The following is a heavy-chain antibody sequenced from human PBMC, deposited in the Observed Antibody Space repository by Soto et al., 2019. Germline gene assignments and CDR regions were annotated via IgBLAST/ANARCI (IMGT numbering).Heavy chain of an antibody. J-gene: IGHJ4*02. CDR2: IYHSGST. V-gene: IGHV4-4*02. D-gene: IGHD5-18*01. CDR3: ARVRYSYGPFD. Sequence: SETLSLTCAVSGGSISSSNWWSWVRQPPGKGLEWIGEIYHSGSTNYNPSLKSRVTTSVDKSKNQFSLKLSSVTAADTAVYYCARVRYSYGPFDWGQGTLVTVSS. CDR1: GGSISSSNW.